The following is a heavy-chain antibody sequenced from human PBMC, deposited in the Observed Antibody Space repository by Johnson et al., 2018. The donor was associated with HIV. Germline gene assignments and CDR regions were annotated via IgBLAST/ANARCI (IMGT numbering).Heavy chain of an antibody. J-gene: IGHJ3*01. Sequence: GLVKPGGSLRLSCAASGFTFSNAWMSWVCQAPGKGLAWVGRIKSRTDGGTTDYAAPVKGQFTISRDDSKNTLYLQMNSLRTEDTALYYCAKDGGRWSYSFDVWGQGTMVSVSS. CDR3: AKDGGRWSYSFDV. V-gene: IGHV3-15*01. CDR1: GFTFSNAW. D-gene: IGHD3-16*01. CDR2: IKSRTDGGTT.